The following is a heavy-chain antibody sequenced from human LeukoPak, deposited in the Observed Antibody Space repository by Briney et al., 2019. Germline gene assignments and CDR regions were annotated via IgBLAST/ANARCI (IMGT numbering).Heavy chain of an antibody. CDR2: ISGSGGST. CDR3: AKDLNFGGWYAEYYYYGMDV. D-gene: IGHD6-19*01. V-gene: IGHV3-23*01. Sequence: SSETLSLTCTVSGGSISSSSYYWGWIRQPPGKGLEWVSAISGSGGSTYYADSVKGRFTISRDNSKNTLYLQMNSLRAEDTAVYYCAKDLNFGGWYAEYYYYGMDVWGQGTTVTVSS. J-gene: IGHJ6*02. CDR1: GGSISSSSYY.